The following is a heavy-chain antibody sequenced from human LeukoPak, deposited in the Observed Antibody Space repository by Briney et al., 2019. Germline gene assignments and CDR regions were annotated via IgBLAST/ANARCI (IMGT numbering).Heavy chain of an antibody. CDR2: MYYRGST. Sequence: SETLSLTCTVSGGSISSGDYYWSWIRQPPGKGLEWIGSMYYRGSTYYNPSLKSRITISVDTSKNQFSLKLNSVTAADTAVYYCANGFDGFDIWGQGTTVTVSS. J-gene: IGHJ3*02. CDR3: ANGFDGFDI. V-gene: IGHV4-39*07. D-gene: IGHD3-10*01. CDR1: GGSISSGDYY.